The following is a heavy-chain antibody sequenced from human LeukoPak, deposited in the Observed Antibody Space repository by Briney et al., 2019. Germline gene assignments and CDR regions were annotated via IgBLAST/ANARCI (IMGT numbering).Heavy chain of an antibody. CDR2: ISAYNGNT. CDR3: ARGKPLGWFDP. D-gene: IGHD7-27*01. V-gene: IGHV1-18*01. Sequence: ASVKVSCKASGGTFSSYAISWVRQAPGQGLEWMGWISAYNGNTNYAQKLQGRVTMTTDTSTSTAYMELRSLRSDDTAVYYCARGKPLGWFDPWGQGTLVTVSS. J-gene: IGHJ5*02. CDR1: GGTFSSYA.